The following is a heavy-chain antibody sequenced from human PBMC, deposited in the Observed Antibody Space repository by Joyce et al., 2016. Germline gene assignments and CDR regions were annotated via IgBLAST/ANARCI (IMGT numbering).Heavy chain of an antibody. CDR1: GFTFSAYE. CDR2: IGTAGDP. CDR3: ARERGGGMSAFDI. V-gene: IGHV3-13*05. D-gene: IGHD3-16*01. J-gene: IGHJ3*02. Sequence: EVQLVEAGGALVQPGGSLRLSCAASGFTFSAYEIYWVRQTTGKGLEWVSAIGTAGDPYYAGSVKGRFTISRENAKSSLFLQMNSLRAEDTAVYYCARERGGGMSAFDIWGQGTMVTVSS.